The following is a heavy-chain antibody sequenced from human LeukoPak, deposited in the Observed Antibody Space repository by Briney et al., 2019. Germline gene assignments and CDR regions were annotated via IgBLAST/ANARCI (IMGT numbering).Heavy chain of an antibody. J-gene: IGHJ4*02. Sequence: PGRSQRLSCAASGFTFSSYGMHWVRQAPGRGLEWVAVISFDGNDKHYADAVKGRFTVSRDNSRNTLYLQMNSLRDEDTAVYYCARELYGKSWYEYWGQGILLTVSS. D-gene: IGHD6-13*01. CDR2: ISFDGNDK. V-gene: IGHV3-30*03. CDR1: GFTFSSYG. CDR3: ARELYGKSWYEY.